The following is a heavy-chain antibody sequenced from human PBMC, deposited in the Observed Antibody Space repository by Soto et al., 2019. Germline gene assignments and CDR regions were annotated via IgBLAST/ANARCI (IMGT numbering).Heavy chain of an antibody. CDR2: ISGTGGST. CDR3: AKDRLGGNFDY. CDR1: GFTFNNYA. Sequence: PRGSLRLSWAAPGFTFNNYAMNWVRQAPGKGLEWVATISGTGGSTFYAGCVKGWFTIPRDNSKNTLYLQMNSLRVEDTAVYYCAKDRLGGNFDYWGQGTQVSVSS. J-gene: IGHJ4*02. V-gene: IGHV3-23*01.